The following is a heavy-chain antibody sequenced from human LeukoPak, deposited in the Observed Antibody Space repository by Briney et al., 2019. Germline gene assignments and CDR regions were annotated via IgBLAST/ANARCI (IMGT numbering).Heavy chain of an antibody. CDR3: ARYKRLGIITMVRGPFDY. Sequence: SETLSLTCAVYGGSFSGSYWSWIRQPPGKGLEWIGEINHSGSTNYNPSLKSRVTISVDTSKNQFSLKLSSVTAADTAVYYCARYKRLGIITMVRGPFDYWGQGTLVTVSS. CDR2: INHSGST. J-gene: IGHJ4*02. D-gene: IGHD3-10*01. V-gene: IGHV4-34*01. CDR1: GGSFSGSY.